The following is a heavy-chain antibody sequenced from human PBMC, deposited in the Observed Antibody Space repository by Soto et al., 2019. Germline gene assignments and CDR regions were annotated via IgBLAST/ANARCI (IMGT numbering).Heavy chain of an antibody. CDR2: INHSGST. CDR3: ARYSSGGYGY. J-gene: IGHJ4*02. D-gene: IGHD6-19*01. CDR1: GGYFSGYY. Sequence: QVQLQQWGAGLLKPSATMSLTCAVDGGYFSGYYWSWIRQPPGKGLEWIGEINHSGSTNCNPSLISQVTISVDTSKNQFSLKLSSGTAGDAAVYCCARYSSGGYGYWGQGTPVNVPS. V-gene: IGHV4-34*01.